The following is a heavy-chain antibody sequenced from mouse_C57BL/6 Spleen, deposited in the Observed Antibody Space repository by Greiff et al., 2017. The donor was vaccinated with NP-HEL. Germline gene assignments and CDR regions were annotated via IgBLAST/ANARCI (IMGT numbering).Heavy chain of an antibody. D-gene: IGHD1-1*01. CDR1: GYTFTSYW. CDR2: IDPSDSYT. CDR3: ARRAFITTVVASPYFDY. J-gene: IGHJ2*01. V-gene: IGHV1-50*01. Sequence: QVQLQQPGAELVKPGASVKLSCKASGYTFTSYWMQWVKQRPGQGLEWIGEIDPSDSYTNYNQKFKGKATLTVDTSSSTAYMQLSSLTSEDSAVYYCARRAFITTVVASPYFDYWGQGTTLTVSS.